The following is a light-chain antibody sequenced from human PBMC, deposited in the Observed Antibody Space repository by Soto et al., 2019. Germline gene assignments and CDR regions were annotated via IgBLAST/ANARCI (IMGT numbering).Light chain of an antibody. CDR1: QSISSSY. CDR3: QQYGSSSWT. Sequence: EIVLTQSPGTLSLSPGKRATLSCRASQSISSSYLAWYQQRPGQAPRLLISGASSRATGIPDRFSGSGSGTEFTLTISRLEPEDFAVYYCQQYGSSSWTFGQGTKVDIK. J-gene: IGKJ1*01. CDR2: GAS. V-gene: IGKV3-20*01.